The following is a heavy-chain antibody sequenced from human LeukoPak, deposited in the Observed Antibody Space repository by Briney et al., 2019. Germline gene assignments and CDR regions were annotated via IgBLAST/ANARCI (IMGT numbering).Heavy chain of an antibody. J-gene: IGHJ4*02. CDR2: IKSDGSTT. D-gene: IGHD2-21*01. CDR1: GFTFSSYW. CDR3: ARVVDAHFDY. V-gene: IGHV3-74*01. Sequence: GGSLRLSCAASGFTFSSYWMHWVRQAPGKGLVWVSRIKSDGSTTTYADSVKGRFTISRDNAKNTLYLQMNSLRAEDTAVYYCARVVDAHFDYWGQGTLVTVSS.